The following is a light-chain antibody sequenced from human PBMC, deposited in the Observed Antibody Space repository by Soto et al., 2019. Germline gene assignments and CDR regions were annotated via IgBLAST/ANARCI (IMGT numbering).Light chain of an antibody. V-gene: IGLV1-40*01. Sequence: VLTQPSSVSGAPGQTVTISCTGSSSNIGAEYDVHWYQQLPGGAPKLLIYESSDRLSGVPDRFSGSKSGASASLAITGLQAEDEANYYCQSYDSSLSVVVFGGGTKVTVL. CDR2: ESS. J-gene: IGLJ2*01. CDR3: QSYDSSLSVVV. CDR1: SSNIGAEYD.